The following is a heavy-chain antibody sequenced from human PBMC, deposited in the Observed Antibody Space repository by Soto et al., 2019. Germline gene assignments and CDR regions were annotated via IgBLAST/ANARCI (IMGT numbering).Heavy chain of an antibody. CDR3: ARPGVAQFDF. V-gene: IGHV3-30-3*01. CDR2: MPHDGSSE. D-gene: IGHD2-15*01. Sequence: QVQLVESGGGVVQPGRSLRLSCAASGFSFSVYSMHWVRQAPGKGLEWVAVMPHDGSSEEYADSVKGRFTISRDNSENMVYLQMNSLRPEDTAVYYCARPGVAQFDFWGQGTLVTVSS. J-gene: IGHJ4*02. CDR1: GFSFSVYS.